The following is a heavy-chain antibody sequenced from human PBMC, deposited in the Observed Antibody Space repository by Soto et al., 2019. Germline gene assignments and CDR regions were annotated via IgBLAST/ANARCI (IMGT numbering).Heavy chain of an antibody. J-gene: IGHJ6*02. CDR1: GGSISSVGYY. CDR2: IYYSGST. CDR3: ASDFRSGYYFSYYYGMYX. V-gene: IGHV4-31*03. D-gene: IGHD3-22*01. Sequence: PSETLSLTCTVSGGSISSVGYYWSWIRQHPGKGLELIGYIYYSGSTYYDPSLKSRVTISVDTSKNRFSLKLSSVPAADTAVYYCASDFRSGYYFSYYYGMYXWGQGTTFTVS.